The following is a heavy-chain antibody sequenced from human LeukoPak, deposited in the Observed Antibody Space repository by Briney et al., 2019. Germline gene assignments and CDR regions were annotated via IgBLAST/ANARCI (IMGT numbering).Heavy chain of an antibody. CDR2: IYYSGST. V-gene: IGHV4-59*01. Sequence: SETLSLTCTVSGGSISSYYWSWIRQPPGKGLGWIGYIYYSGSTNYNPSLKSRVTISVDTSKNQLSLKLSSVTAADTAVYYCARDPGSSSGWTQKNWYFDLWGRGTLVTVSS. D-gene: IGHD6-19*01. CDR1: GGSISSYY. CDR3: ARDPGSSSGWTQKNWYFDL. J-gene: IGHJ2*01.